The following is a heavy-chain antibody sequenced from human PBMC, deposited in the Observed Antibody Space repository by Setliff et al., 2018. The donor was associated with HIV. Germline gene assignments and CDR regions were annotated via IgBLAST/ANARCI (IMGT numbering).Heavy chain of an antibody. V-gene: IGHV1-2*06. J-gene: IGHJ5*02. CDR3: AREDHYDRFLDH. D-gene: IGHD3-22*01. CDR2: ISPNSGDT. Sequence: ASAKVSCKASGYTFTGYDIHWVRQAPGQGLEWMGRISPNSGDTNYAQKFQGRVAMTRDTSISTAYMDLTRLRSDDTAVYYCAREDHYDRFLDHWGQGALVTVSS. CDR1: GYTFTGYD.